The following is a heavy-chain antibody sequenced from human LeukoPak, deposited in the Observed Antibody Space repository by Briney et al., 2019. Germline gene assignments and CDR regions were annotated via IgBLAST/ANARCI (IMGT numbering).Heavy chain of an antibody. J-gene: IGHJ4*02. Sequence: GGSLRLSCAASGFTFSSYWMHWVRQAPGKGLVWVSRINSDGSSTSYADSVKGRFTISRDNAKNTLYLQMNSLRAEDTAVYYCARQWELTGYDYWGQGTLVTVSS. CDR2: INSDGSST. CDR1: GFTFSSYW. CDR3: ARQWELTGYDY. D-gene: IGHD1-26*01. V-gene: IGHV3-74*01.